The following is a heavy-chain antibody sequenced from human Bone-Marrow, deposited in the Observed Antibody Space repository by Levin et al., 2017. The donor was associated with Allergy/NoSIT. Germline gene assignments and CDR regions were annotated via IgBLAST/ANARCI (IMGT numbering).Heavy chain of an antibody. D-gene: IGHD2-21*02. CDR3: AREMHIVVVTAILYDY. CDR1: AFTFSSYW. CDR2: IKQDGSEK. J-gene: IGHJ4*02. Sequence: GGSLRLSCAASAFTFSSYWMSWVRQAPGKGLEWVANIKQDGSEKYYVDSVKGRFTISRDNAKNSLYLQMNSLRAEDTAVYYCAREMHIVVVTAILYDYWGQGTLVTVSS. V-gene: IGHV3-7*01.